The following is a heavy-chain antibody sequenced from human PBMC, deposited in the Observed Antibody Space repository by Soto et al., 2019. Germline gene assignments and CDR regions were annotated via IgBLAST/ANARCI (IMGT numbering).Heavy chain of an antibody. Sequence: QVQLQESGPGLVKPSETLSLTCTVSGGSISSYYWSWIRQPPGKGLEWIGYIYYSGSTNYNPSLKSRVTISVDTAKNHFSLKLSSVTAADTAVYYCARRPLDYSNYGPYYYMDVWGKGTTVTVSS. CDR3: ARRPLDYSNYGPYYYMDV. V-gene: IGHV4-59*08. CDR1: GGSISSYY. J-gene: IGHJ6*03. CDR2: IYYSGST. D-gene: IGHD4-4*01.